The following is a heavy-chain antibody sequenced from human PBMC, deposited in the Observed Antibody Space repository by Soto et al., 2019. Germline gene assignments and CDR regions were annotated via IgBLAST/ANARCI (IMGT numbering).Heavy chain of an antibody. J-gene: IGHJ3*01. Sequence: QITLKESGPPLVKPTQTLTLTCTFSGFSLSTSGVGVGWIRQPPGKALEWLALIYWDDDKRYSPSLKSSLTFTKDAFKNQMVHTMNILEPVDTVTYFGVQLHQGEDSFDGWGQGTVVSVSS. V-gene: IGHV2-5*02. CDR3: VQLHQGEDSFDG. CDR1: GFSLSTSGVG. CDR2: IYWDDDK. D-gene: IGHD1-26*01.